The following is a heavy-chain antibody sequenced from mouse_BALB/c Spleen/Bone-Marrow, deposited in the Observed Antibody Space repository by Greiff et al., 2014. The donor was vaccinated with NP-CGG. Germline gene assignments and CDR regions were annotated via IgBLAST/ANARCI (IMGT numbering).Heavy chain of an antibody. D-gene: IGHD4-1*01. CDR1: GFTFSSFG. V-gene: IGHV5-17*02. Sequence: VQLKESGGGLVQPGGSRKLSCAASGFTFSSFGMHWVRQAPEEGLEWVAYISSGSSTIYYADTVKGRFTISRDNPKNTLFLQMTSLRSEDTAMYYCARGGNWDDFDYWGQGTTLTVSS. CDR2: ISSGSSTI. CDR3: ARGGNWDDFDY. J-gene: IGHJ2*01.